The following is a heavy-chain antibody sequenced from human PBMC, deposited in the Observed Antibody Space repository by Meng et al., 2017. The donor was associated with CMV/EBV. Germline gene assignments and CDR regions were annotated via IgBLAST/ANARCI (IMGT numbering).Heavy chain of an antibody. D-gene: IGHD3-22*01. CDR1: GGTFSSYA. CDR3: AKGGVLWGTWLFPLDY. CDR2: IIPILGIA. Sequence: SVKVSCKASGGTFSSYAISWVRQAPGQGLEWMGGIIPILGIANYAQKFQGRVTITADKSTSTAYMELSSLRSEDTAVYYCAKGGVLWGTWLFPLDYWGQGTLVTVSS. V-gene: IGHV1-69*10. J-gene: IGHJ4*02.